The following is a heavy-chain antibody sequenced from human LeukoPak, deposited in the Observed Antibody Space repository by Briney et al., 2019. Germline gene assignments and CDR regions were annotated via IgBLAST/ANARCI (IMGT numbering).Heavy chain of an antibody. V-gene: IGHV3-23*01. CDR2: ISGSGGST. CDR3: AKDGPYYDFWSGYHSDAFDI. D-gene: IGHD3-3*01. Sequence: GGSLRLSCAASGFTFSSYAMSWVRQAPGKGLEWVSAISGSGGSTYYADPVKGRFTISRDNSKNTLYLQMNSLRAEDTAVYYCAKDGPYYDFWSGYHSDAFDIWGQGTMITVSS. J-gene: IGHJ3*02. CDR1: GFTFSSYA.